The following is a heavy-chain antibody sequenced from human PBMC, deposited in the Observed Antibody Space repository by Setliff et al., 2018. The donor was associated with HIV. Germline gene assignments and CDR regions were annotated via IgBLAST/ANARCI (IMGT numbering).Heavy chain of an antibody. Sequence: PGGSLRLSCVASGFTLSRCWMNWVRQAPGKGLEWVDNIKPDGSEKNYVDSVKGRFTISRDNTENSLYLQMNSLRADDTAIYYCACPKEGYFGSGGAFQIWGQGTMVTVSS. J-gene: IGHJ3*02. CDR2: IKPDGSEK. D-gene: IGHD3-10*01. CDR3: ACPKEGYFGSGGAFQI. CDR1: GFTLSRCW. V-gene: IGHV3-7*01.